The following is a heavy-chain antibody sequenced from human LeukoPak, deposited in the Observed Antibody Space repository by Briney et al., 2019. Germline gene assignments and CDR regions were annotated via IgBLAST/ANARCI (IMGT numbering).Heavy chain of an antibody. CDR3: AKDQKGGVVVLVAANY. D-gene: IGHD2-15*01. CDR2: INEDGSTT. Sequence: GGSLRLSCAASGFTFSSYWFHWVRQAPGKGLVWVSRINEDGSTTNYADSVKGRFTISRDNAKNTLYLQMNSLRAEDTAVYYCAKDQKGGVVVLVAANYWGQGTLVTVSS. V-gene: IGHV3-74*01. CDR1: GFTFSSYW. J-gene: IGHJ4*02.